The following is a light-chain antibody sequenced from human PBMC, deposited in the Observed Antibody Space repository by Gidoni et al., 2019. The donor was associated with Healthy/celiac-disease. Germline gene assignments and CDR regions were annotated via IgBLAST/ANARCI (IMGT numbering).Light chain of an antibody. CDR2: SKN. J-gene: IGLJ3*02. Sequence: QSVLTQPPSASGTPGQRVTSSCSGSSSNIGSNTVNWYQQLPGTAPKLLIYSKNQRPSGVPDRFSGSKSGTSASLAISGLQSEDEADYYCAAWDDSLNGWVFGGGTKLTV. V-gene: IGLV1-44*01. CDR1: SSNIGSNT. CDR3: AAWDDSLNGWV.